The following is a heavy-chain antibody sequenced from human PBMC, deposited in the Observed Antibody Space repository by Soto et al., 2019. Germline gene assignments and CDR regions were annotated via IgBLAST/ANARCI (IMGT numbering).Heavy chain of an antibody. CDR1: GFTFSSYA. V-gene: IGHV3-30-3*01. CDR3: ARDSAWHLNWFDP. Sequence: PGGSLRLSCAASGFTFSSYAMHWVRQAPGKGLEWVAVTSYDGSNKYYADSVKGRFTISRDNSKNTLYLQMNSLRSEDTAVYYCARDSAWHLNWFDPWGQGTLVTVSS. CDR2: TSYDGSNK. J-gene: IGHJ5*02.